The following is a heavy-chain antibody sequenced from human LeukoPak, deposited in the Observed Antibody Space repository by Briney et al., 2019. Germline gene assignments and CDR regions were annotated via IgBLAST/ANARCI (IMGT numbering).Heavy chain of an antibody. CDR2: INPNSGGT. Sequence: VASVKVSRKASGYTSTRYYMHWVRQTPGQGLEWMGWINPNSGGTHYAQKFQGRVTMTRDTSISTAYMELSRLRSDHTAVYYCARAEVTNYYYYYGMDVWGQGTTVTVSS. CDR3: ARAEVTNYYYYYGMDV. CDR1: GYTSTRYY. D-gene: IGHD4-17*01. V-gene: IGHV1-2*02. J-gene: IGHJ6*02.